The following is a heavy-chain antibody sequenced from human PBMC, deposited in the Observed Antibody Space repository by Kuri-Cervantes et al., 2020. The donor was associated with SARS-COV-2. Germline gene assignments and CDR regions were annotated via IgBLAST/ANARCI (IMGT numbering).Heavy chain of an antibody. Sequence: GESLKISCAASGFTFSDYYMSWIRQAPGKGLEWVLYISSSGSTIYYADSVKGQFTISRDNAKNSLYLQMNSLRAEDTAVYYCARPEMVRGVDYWGQGTLVTVSS. V-gene: IGHV3-11*01. CDR1: GFTFSDYY. CDR3: ARPEMVRGVDY. D-gene: IGHD5-24*01. J-gene: IGHJ4*02. CDR2: ISSSGSTI.